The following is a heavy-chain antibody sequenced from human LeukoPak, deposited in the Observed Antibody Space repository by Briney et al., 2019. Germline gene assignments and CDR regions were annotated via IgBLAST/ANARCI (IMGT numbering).Heavy chain of an antibody. V-gene: IGHV1-8*01. Sequence: ASVKVSCKASGSTFTSYDVTWVRHAPGQGLELMGWMNPISGDTGYALKLQGRVTMNRNTSISTAYMELGSVRSEDTAVYYCARVPRRGERFDPWGQGTLVTVSS. CDR3: ARVPRRGERFDP. CDR1: GSTFTSYD. J-gene: IGHJ5*02. CDR2: MNPISGDT. D-gene: IGHD3-10*01.